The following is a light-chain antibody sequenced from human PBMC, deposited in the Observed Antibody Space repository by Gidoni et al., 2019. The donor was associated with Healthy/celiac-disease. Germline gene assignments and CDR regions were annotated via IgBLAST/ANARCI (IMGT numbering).Light chain of an antibody. J-gene: IGKJ1*01. CDR2: AAS. CDR1: QSISSY. Sequence: DIQMTQSPSSLSASVGDRVTITCRASQSISSYLNWYQQKQGKAPKLLIYAASSLPSGVPSRFSGSGSGTDFTLTISSLQPEDFATYYFQQSYSTPRTFGQGTKVEIK. V-gene: IGKV1-39*01. CDR3: QQSYSTPRT.